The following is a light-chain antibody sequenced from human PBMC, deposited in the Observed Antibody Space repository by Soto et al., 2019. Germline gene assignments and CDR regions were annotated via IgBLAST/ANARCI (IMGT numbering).Light chain of an antibody. J-gene: IGLJ1*01. Sequence: QSALTQPRSVSGSPGQSVTIPCTGTSSDVGGYNYVSWYQQHPGKAPKLMMYDVSKRPSGVPDRFSGSKSGNTASLTISGLQAEYEADYYCCSYEGSYSDVFGTGTKLPVL. V-gene: IGLV2-11*01. CDR3: CSYEGSYSDV. CDR1: SSDVGGYNY. CDR2: DVS.